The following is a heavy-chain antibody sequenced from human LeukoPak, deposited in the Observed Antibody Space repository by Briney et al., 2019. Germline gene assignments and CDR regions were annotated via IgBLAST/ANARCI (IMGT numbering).Heavy chain of an antibody. V-gene: IGHV3-23*01. J-gene: IGHJ4*02. CDR1: GFTFSSYA. Sequence: GGSLRLSCAASGFTFSSYAMHWVRQAPGKGLEWVSAISGSGGSTYYADSVKGRFTISRDNSKNTLYLQMNSLRAEDTAVYYCAKDGYEYSSSSPHRGDYWGQGTLVTVSS. CDR2: ISGSGGST. CDR3: AKDGYEYSSSSPHRGDY. D-gene: IGHD6-6*01.